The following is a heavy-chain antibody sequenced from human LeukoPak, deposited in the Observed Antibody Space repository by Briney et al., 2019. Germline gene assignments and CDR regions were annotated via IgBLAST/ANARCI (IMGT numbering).Heavy chain of an antibody. D-gene: IGHD3-22*01. CDR3: ATDWYYYDSSAREAFDI. Sequence: GASVKVSCKVSGYTLTELSMHWVRQAPGKGLEWMGGFDREDGETIYAQKFQGRVTMTEDTSTDTAYMELSSLRSEDTAVYYCATDWYYYDSSAREAFDIWGQGTMVTVSS. J-gene: IGHJ3*02. CDR2: FDREDGET. V-gene: IGHV1-24*01. CDR1: GYTLTELS.